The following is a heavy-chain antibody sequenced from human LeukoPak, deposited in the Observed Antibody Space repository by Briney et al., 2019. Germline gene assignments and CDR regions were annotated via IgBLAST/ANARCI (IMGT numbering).Heavy chain of an antibody. D-gene: IGHD6-6*01. J-gene: IGHJ6*03. V-gene: IGHV1-18*01. CDR2: ISAYNGNA. Sequence: ASVKVSCKASGYTFTSYGISGVRQAPGQGLEWMGWISAYNGNANYAQKLQGRVTMTTDTSTSTAYMELRSLRSDDTAVYYCARVTAARQKYYYYYYYMDVWGKGTTVTVSS. CDR1: GYTFTSYG. CDR3: ARVTAARQKYYYYYYYMDV.